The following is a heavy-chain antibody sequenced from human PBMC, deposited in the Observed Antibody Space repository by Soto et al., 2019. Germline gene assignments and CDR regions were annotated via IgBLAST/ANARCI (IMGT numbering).Heavy chain of an antibody. V-gene: IGHV4-34*01. Sequence: SETLSLTCAVYGGSFSGYYWSWIRQPPGKGLEWIGEINHSGSTNYNPSLKSRVTISLDTSKNQFSLKLSSVTAADTAVYYCARGRGMSYCSGGSCYRYYYYGMDVWGQGTTVTVSS. J-gene: IGHJ6*02. CDR1: GGSFSGYY. CDR3: ARGRGMSYCSGGSCYRYYYYGMDV. CDR2: INHSGST. D-gene: IGHD2-15*01.